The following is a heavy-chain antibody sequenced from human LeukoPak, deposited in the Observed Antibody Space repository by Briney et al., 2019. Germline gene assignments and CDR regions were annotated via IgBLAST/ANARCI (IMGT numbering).Heavy chain of an antibody. V-gene: IGHV4-31*03. CDR2: IYYSGST. CDR3: ARSRLIGATSLDWFDP. D-gene: IGHD2-15*01. CDR1: GGSISSGGYY. Sequence: PSETLSLTCTVSGGSISSGGYYWSWIRQHPGEGLEWIGYIYYSGSTYYNPSLKSRVTISVDTSKNQFSLKLSSVTAADTAVYYCARSRLIGATSLDWFDPWGQGTLVTVSS. J-gene: IGHJ5*02.